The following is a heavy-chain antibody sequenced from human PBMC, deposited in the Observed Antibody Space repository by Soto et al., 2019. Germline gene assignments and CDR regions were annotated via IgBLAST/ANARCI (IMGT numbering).Heavy chain of an antibody. J-gene: IGHJ5*02. CDR3: ARGNSYGFGTRYSDP. V-gene: IGHV4-59*08. Sequence: SQTLSLTWTVFEGSSDDFCWHWIRQPPGKGLEWIGYIYYSGGTKYSPSLKSRVTISVDTSKNQFSLKLRSVTAADTAIYYCARGNSYGFGTRYSDPWGQGAQVTV. CDR2: IYYSGGT. D-gene: IGHD3-10*01. CDR1: EGSSDDFC.